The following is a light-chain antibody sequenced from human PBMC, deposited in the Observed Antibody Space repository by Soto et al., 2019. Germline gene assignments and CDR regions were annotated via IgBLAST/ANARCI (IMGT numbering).Light chain of an antibody. Sequence: EIVLTQSPATLSLSPGERATLSCRASQSVRSNLAWYQQKPGQAPRLLIYDASNRATGIPGRFSGSASGTDFTLTITNLEPEDFAVYYCQQRSSWPWTFGQGAKVEIK. J-gene: IGKJ1*01. CDR3: QQRSSWPWT. V-gene: IGKV3-11*01. CDR2: DAS. CDR1: QSVRSN.